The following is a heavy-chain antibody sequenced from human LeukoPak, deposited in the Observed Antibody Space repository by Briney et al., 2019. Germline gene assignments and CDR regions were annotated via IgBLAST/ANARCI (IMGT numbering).Heavy chain of an antibody. V-gene: IGHV4-39*01. CDR3: ARLVGGQWLVHY. J-gene: IGHJ4*02. CDR1: GGSISSYY. CDR2: IYYTGTT. D-gene: IGHD6-19*01. Sequence: PSETLSLTCTVSGGSISSYYWNWIRQPPGKGLEWIGSIYYTGTTSYNPSLKSRVTISVDTSKNQFSLKLTSVTAADTAVYYCARLVGGQWLVHYWGQGTLVTVSS.